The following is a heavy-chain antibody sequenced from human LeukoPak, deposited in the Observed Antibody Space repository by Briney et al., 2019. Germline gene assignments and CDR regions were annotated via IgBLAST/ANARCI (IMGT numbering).Heavy chain of an antibody. V-gene: IGHV4-59*01. CDR1: GGSISTYY. J-gene: IGHJ4*02. D-gene: IGHD1-14*01. CDR3: ARDRNGPTGAFDL. Sequence: SETLSLTCTVSGGSISTYYWNWIRQSPGKGLEWIAYIYSSGTTDYNPSLKSRVTISVHTSKNQFSLRLSSVTPADTAIYYCARDRNGPTGAFDLWGLGTLVTVSS. CDR2: IYSSGTT.